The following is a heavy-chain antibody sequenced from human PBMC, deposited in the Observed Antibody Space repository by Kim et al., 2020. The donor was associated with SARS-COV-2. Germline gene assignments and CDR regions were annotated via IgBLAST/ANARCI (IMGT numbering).Heavy chain of an antibody. CDR2: ISYDGSNK. D-gene: IGHD6-19*01. CDR3: AKSGGGIAVADN. CDR1: GFTFSSYG. Sequence: GGSLRLSCAASGFTFSSYGMHWVRQAPGKGLEWVAVISYDGSNKYYADSVKGRFTISRDNSKNTLYLQMNSLRAEDTAVYYCAKSGGGIAVADNWGQGTLVTVSP. J-gene: IGHJ4*02. V-gene: IGHV3-30*18.